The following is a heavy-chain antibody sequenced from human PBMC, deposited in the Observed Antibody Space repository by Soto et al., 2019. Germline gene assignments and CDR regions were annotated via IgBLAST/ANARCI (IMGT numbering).Heavy chain of an antibody. CDR3: ARDVLTGYFSPPWYYDY. V-gene: IGHV3-11*01. D-gene: IGHD3-9*01. J-gene: IGHJ4*02. Sequence: GGSLRLSCAASGFTFSDYYMSWVRQAPGRGLEWVSHISNSGRTIFYADSVKGRFTISRDNAKSSLYLQMNSLRAEDTAVYYCARDVLTGYFSPPWYYDYWGQGXLVTVSS. CDR2: ISNSGRTI. CDR1: GFTFSDYY.